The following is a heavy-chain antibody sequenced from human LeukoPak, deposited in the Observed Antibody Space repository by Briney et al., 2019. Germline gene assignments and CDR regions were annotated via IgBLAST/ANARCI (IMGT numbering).Heavy chain of an antibody. CDR1: GYSFSNYY. J-gene: IGHJ4*02. D-gene: IGHD1-26*01. V-gene: IGHV5-51*01. CDR3: ANRTRSYYPFDS. CDR2: MYPGGSDI. Sequence: GESLKISCKGSGYSFSNYYIDWVRQMPGKGLEWMGVMYPGGSDIRYSPSFQGQVTISADKSIDTAYLQWSSLKTSDSAMYYCANRTRSYYPFDSWGQGTLVTVSS.